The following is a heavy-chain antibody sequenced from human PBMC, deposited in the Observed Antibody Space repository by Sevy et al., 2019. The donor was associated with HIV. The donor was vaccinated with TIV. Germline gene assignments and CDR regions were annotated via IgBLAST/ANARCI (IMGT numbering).Heavy chain of an antibody. CDR2: IYPGDSDT. Sequence: GESLKISCKGSGYTFTDYWIVWGRQMPGKGLELMGIIYPGDSDTTYSPSLQGQVTTSADKSISTTYLQRSSLKASDTAMYYCARGARGTLASYYYDGMDVWGLGTTVTVSS. CDR3: ARGARGTLASYYYDGMDV. V-gene: IGHV5-51*01. J-gene: IGHJ6*02. CDR1: GYTFTDYW. D-gene: IGHD1-1*01.